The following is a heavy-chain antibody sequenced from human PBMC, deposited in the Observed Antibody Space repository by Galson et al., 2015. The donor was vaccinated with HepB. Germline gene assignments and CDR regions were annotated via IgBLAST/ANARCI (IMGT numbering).Heavy chain of an antibody. V-gene: IGHV3-30*18. CDR1: GFTFSSYG. CDR3: AKDFAPHRGYSYGFSEAGRLD. D-gene: IGHD5-18*01. CDR2: ISYDGSNK. Sequence: SLRLSCAASGFTFSSYGMHWVRQAPGKGLEWVAVISYDGSNKYYADSVKGRFTISRDNSKNTLYLQMNSLRAEDTAVYYCAKDFAPHRGYSYGFSEAGRLDWGQGTLVTVSS. J-gene: IGHJ4*02.